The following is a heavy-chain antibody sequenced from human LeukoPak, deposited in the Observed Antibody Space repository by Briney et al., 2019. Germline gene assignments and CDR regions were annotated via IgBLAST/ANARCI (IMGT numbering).Heavy chain of an antibody. CDR2: INPSGGST. Sequence: ASVKVSCKASGYTFTSYDINWVRQAPGQGLEWMGIINPSGGSTSYAQKFQGRVTMTRDMSTSTVYMELSSLRSEDTAVYYCARDSLEPQSPPQGLSIGYWGQGTLVTVPS. CDR1: GYTFTSYD. J-gene: IGHJ4*02. V-gene: IGHV1-46*01. CDR3: ARDSLEPQSPPQGLSIGY. D-gene: IGHD1-1*01.